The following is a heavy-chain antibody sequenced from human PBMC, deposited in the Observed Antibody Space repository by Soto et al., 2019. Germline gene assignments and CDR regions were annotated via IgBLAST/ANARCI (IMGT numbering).Heavy chain of an antibody. CDR2: IKSKTDGGTT. CDR3: TTGLGWVGFGMDV. CDR1: SVSNAW. Sequence: SVSNAWMNWVRQAPGKGLVWVGRIKSKTDGGTTDYAAPVKGRFTISRDDSKNTLYLQMNSLKTEDTAVYYCTTGLGWVGFGMDVWGQGTTVTVSS. D-gene: IGHD3-10*01. J-gene: IGHJ6*02. V-gene: IGHV3-15*07.